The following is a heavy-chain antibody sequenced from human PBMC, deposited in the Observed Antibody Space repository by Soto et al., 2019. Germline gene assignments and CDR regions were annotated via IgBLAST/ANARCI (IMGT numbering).Heavy chain of an antibody. Sequence: SETLSLTCTVSGGSISSYYWSWIRQPAGKGLEWIGRIYTSGSTNYNPSLNSRVTMSLDTSKNQFSLKLSSVTAADTAVYYCARDPGLGLCSGGSCYHNWFDPWGQGTLVTVS. CDR2: IYTSGST. J-gene: IGHJ5*02. D-gene: IGHD2-15*01. CDR1: GGSISSYY. CDR3: ARDPGLGLCSGGSCYHNWFDP. V-gene: IGHV4-4*07.